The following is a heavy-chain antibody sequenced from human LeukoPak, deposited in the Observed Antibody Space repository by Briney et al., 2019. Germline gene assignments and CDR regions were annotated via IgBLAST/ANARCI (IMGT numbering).Heavy chain of an antibody. CDR3: ARVYYYDSSGYYPDAFDI. CDR1: GYSFTSYW. D-gene: IGHD3-22*01. CDR2: IYPGDSDT. V-gene: IGHV5-51*01. J-gene: IGHJ3*02. Sequence: GASLKISCKGSGYSFTSYWIGWVRQMPGKGLEWMGIIYPGDSDTRYSPSFQGQVTISADKSISTAYLQWSSLKASDTAMYYCARVYYYDSSGYYPDAFDIWGQGTMVTVSS.